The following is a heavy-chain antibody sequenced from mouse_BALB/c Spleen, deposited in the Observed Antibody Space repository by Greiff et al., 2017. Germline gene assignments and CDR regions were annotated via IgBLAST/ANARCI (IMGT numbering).Heavy chain of an antibody. Sequence: VQLQQSGAELVKPGASVKLSCKTSGYTFTSYWIQWVKQRPGQGLGWIGEIFPGTGTTYYNEKIKGKATLTIDTSSSTAYMQLSSLTSEDSAVYFCARGGTTVVVDYWGQGTTLTVSS. CDR1: GYTFTSYW. CDR3: ARGGTTVVVDY. J-gene: IGHJ2*01. CDR2: IFPGTGTT. D-gene: IGHD1-1*01. V-gene: IGHV1S132*01.